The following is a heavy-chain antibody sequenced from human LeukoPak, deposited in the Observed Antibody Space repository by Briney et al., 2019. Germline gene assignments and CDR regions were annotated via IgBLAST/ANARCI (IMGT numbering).Heavy chain of an antibody. J-gene: IGHJ6*04. CDR1: GGSFSGYY. Sequence: SETLSLTCAVYGGSFSGYYWSWIRQPPRKGLEWIGEINHSGSTNYNPSLKSRVTIAVDTSKNQFSLKLSSVTAADKAVYYCARGPRHYGSGSRYYYYGMDVWGKGTTVTVSS. CDR2: INHSGST. V-gene: IGHV4-34*01. D-gene: IGHD3-10*01. CDR3: ARGPRHYGSGSRYYYYGMDV.